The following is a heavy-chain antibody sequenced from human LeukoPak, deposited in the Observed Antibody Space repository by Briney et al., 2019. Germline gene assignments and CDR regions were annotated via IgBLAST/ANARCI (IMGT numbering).Heavy chain of an antibody. D-gene: IGHD2-2*02. Sequence: ASVKVSCKASGGTFSSYAISWVRQAPGQGLEWMGGIIPIFGTANYAQKFQGRVTITTDESTSTAYMELSSLRSEDTAVYYCARQFVVPAAIQGYFDYWGQGTLVTVSS. V-gene: IGHV1-69*05. J-gene: IGHJ4*02. CDR2: IIPIFGTA. CDR3: ARQFVVPAAIQGYFDY. CDR1: GGTFSSYA.